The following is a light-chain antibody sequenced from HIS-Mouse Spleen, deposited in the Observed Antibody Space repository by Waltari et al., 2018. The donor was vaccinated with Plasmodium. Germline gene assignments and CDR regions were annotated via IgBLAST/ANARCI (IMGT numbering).Light chain of an antibody. Sequence: SYELTQPPSVSVSPGQTASIPCSGDKLGDKYACWYQQKPGQSPVLVIYQDIKRPSGIPERFSGSNSGNTATLTISGTQAMDEADYYCQAWDSSTAWVFGGGTKLTVL. J-gene: IGLJ2*01. CDR1: KLGDKY. CDR2: QDI. CDR3: QAWDSSTAWV. V-gene: IGLV3-1*01.